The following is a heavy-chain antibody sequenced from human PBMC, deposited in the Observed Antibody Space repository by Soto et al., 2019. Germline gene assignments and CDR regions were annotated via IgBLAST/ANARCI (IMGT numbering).Heavy chain of an antibody. D-gene: IGHD4-17*01. CDR2: ISVGGGSP. V-gene: IGHV3-23*01. Sequence: EVHLLESGGDLVQPGGSLRLSCEASGSTFSSYAMSWVRQAPGKGLEWVSGISVGGGSPYYADSVKGRFTISRDNSKNTLYLQMNSLRVEDTALYYCAKEPGADYGDYCDYWGQGTLVTVSS. CDR3: AKEPGADYGDYCDY. CDR1: GSTFSSYA. J-gene: IGHJ4*02.